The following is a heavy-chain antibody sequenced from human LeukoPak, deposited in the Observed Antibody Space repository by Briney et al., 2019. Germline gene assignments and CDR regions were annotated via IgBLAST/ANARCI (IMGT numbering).Heavy chain of an antibody. D-gene: IGHD1-26*01. CDR1: GFIFSSYG. CDR2: ITSSGGST. CDR3: AKDGVANAMGATRLDS. Sequence: GGSLRLPCAASGFIFSSYGMSWVRQAPGKGLEWVSAITSSGGSTYYADSVKGRFTISRDNSKNTLYLHMNSLRVEDTAIYFCAKDGVANAMGATRLDSWGQGILVTVSS. V-gene: IGHV3-23*01. J-gene: IGHJ4*02.